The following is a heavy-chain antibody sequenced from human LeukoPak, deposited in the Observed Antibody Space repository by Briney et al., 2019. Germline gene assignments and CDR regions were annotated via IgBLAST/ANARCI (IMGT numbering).Heavy chain of an antibody. Sequence: PGGSLRLSCAASGFTFSSYSMNWVRQAPGKGLEWVSSISSSSSYIYYADSVKGRFTISRDNAKNSLYLQMNSLRAEDTAVYYCARVVGGSSWPMTYNWFDPWGQGTLVTVSS. CDR1: GFTFSSYS. D-gene: IGHD6-13*01. CDR2: ISSSSSYI. CDR3: ARVVGGSSWPMTYNWFDP. J-gene: IGHJ5*02. V-gene: IGHV3-21*01.